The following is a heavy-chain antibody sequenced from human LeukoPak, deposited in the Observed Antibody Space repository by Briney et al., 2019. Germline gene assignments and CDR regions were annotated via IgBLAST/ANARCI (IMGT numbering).Heavy chain of an antibody. Sequence: SVKVSCKASGGTFSSYAISWVRQAPGQGLEWMGGIIPIFGTANYAQKFQGRVTITADESTSTAYMELSSLRSEDTAVYYCARSKSTYGSGSYMDYWGQGTLVTVSS. D-gene: IGHD3-10*01. CDR3: ARSKSTYGSGSYMDY. CDR1: GGTFSSYA. CDR2: IIPIFGTA. V-gene: IGHV1-69*13. J-gene: IGHJ4*02.